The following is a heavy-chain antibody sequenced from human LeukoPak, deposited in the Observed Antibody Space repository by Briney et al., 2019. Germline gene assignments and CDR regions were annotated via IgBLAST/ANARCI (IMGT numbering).Heavy chain of an antibody. Sequence: PGGSLRLSCEVSGFPFTLYNMNWVRQAPGKGLEWLSYISSSTNTIYYADSVKGRFTISRDNAKNSLYLQMNSLRAEDTAVYYCASSGFRGGADYWGQGTLVTVSS. J-gene: IGHJ4*02. CDR2: ISSSTNTI. V-gene: IGHV3-48*04. D-gene: IGHD3-10*01. CDR3: ASSGFRGGADY. CDR1: GFPFTLYN.